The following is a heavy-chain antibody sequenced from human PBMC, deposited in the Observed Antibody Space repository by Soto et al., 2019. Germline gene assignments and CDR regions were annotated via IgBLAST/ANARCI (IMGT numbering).Heavy chain of an antibody. CDR1: GFTFTSSA. D-gene: IGHD4-17*01. V-gene: IGHV1-58*01. J-gene: IGHJ6*02. Sequence: SVKVSCKASGFTFTSSAVQWVRQARGQRLEWIGWIVVGSGNTNYAQKFQERVTITRDMSTSTAYMELSSLRSEDTAVYYCAADLRADYGNYSPHYYYYGMDVWGQGTTVTVSS. CDR3: AADLRADYGNYSPHYYYYGMDV. CDR2: IVVGSGNT.